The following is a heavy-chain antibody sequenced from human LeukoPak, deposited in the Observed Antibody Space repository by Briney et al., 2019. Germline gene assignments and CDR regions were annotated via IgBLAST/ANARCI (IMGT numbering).Heavy chain of an antibody. CDR3: ARDQGPFGYYYYGMDV. D-gene: IGHD3-16*01. CDR1: GYTFISYG. Sequence: VASVKVSCKASGYTFISYGISWVRQAPGQGLEWMGWISAYNGKTNYLQKVQGRLTMTTDTSSSTAYMELRSLRSDDTAVYYCARDQGPFGYYYYGMDVWGQGTTVTVSS. CDR2: ISAYNGKT. V-gene: IGHV1-18*01. J-gene: IGHJ6*02.